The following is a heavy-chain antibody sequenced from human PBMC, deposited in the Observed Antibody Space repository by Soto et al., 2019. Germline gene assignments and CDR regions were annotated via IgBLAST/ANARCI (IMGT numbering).Heavy chain of an antibody. V-gene: IGHV4-30-4*01. CDR3: ATLRSRWNIDY. D-gene: IGHD1-1*01. CDR1: GGSISTDDHY. CDR2: VYYSGTT. Sequence: QVQLQESGPGLVKPSQTLSLTCTVSGGSISTDDHYWSWIRQSPGKGLEWIGYVYYSGTTHYNPSLTSRLFISLDTSKNHFSLQLTSVTAADTAVYYCATLRSRWNIDYWGQGTLVTVSS. J-gene: IGHJ4*02.